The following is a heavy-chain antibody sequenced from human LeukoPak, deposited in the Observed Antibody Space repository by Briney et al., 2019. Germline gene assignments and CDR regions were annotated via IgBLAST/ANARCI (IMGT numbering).Heavy chain of an antibody. D-gene: IGHD6-19*01. V-gene: IGHV3-48*03. J-gene: IGHJ4*02. Sequence: GGSLRLSCAASGFTFSSYEMNWVRQAPGKGLEWLSYISSSGSTIYYADSVKGRFTISRDNAKNSLYLQMNSLRAEDTAVYYCARENTAGIENWGQGTLVTVSS. CDR3: ARENTAGIEN. CDR2: ISSSGSTI. CDR1: GFTFSSYE.